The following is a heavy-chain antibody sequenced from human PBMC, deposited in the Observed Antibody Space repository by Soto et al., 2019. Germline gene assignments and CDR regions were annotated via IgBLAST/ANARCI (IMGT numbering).Heavy chain of an antibody. CDR1: GFTFSSYG. J-gene: IGHJ4*02. V-gene: IGHV3-33*01. Sequence: QVQLVESGGGVVQPGRSLRLSCAASGFTFSSYGMHWVRQAPGKGLEWVAVIWFDGSNKYYADSVKGRFTISRDNSNNTLYLQMNSLRAEDTAVYYCARTYSSSSVVDYWGQGTLVTVSS. D-gene: IGHD6-6*01. CDR2: IWFDGSNK. CDR3: ARTYSSSSVVDY.